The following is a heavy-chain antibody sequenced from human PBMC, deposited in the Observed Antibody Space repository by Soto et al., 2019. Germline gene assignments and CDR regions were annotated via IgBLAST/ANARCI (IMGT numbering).Heavy chain of an antibody. D-gene: IGHD3-9*01. V-gene: IGHV4-31*03. CDR2: IYYSGST. CDR1: GGSISSGGYY. J-gene: IGHJ5*02. Sequence: QVQLQESGPGLVKPSQTLSLTCTVSGGSISSGGYYWSWIRQHPGKGLEWIGYIYYSGSTYYNPSLKSRVTISVDTSKNQFSLKLSSVTAADTAVYYCARGCTYYDILTGYYNAWFDPWGQGTLVTVSS. CDR3: ARGCTYYDILTGYYNAWFDP.